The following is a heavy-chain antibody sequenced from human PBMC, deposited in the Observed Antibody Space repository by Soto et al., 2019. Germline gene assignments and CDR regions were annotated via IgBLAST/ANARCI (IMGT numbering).Heavy chain of an antibody. D-gene: IGHD3-10*01. CDR3: ARDNYGQDY. V-gene: IGHV3-30-3*01. CDR1: GFPFSTYA. CDR2: ISYDGSNE. J-gene: IGHJ4*02. Sequence: GGSLRLSCAASGFPFSTYAMHWVRQAPGKGLEWVAVISYDGSNEYYADSVKDRFTISRDNSKNTLYLQMNSLRAEDTAVYYCARDNYGQDYWGRGTLVTVSS.